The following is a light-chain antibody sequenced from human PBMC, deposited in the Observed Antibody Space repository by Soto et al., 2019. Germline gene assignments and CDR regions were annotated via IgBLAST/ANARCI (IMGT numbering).Light chain of an antibody. V-gene: IGKV3-20*01. CDR3: QQYGSSSYT. Sequence: EIVLTQSPGTLSLSPGERATLSCRASQSVSSSYLAWYQQKPGQAPRLLIYDASSRATGIPDRFSGSGSGTDFTLTISILEPEDFAVYYCQQYGSSSYTFGQGTKLES. J-gene: IGKJ2*01. CDR2: DAS. CDR1: QSVSSSY.